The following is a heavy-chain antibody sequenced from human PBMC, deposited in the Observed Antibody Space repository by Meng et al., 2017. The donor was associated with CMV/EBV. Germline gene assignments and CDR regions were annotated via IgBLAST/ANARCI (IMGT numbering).Heavy chain of an antibody. J-gene: IGHJ4*02. V-gene: IGHV1-18*01. CDR2: ISGYNGVT. CDR1: GYTFNTFG. Sequence: HDQLVLSGPEVKKPGASVKVSCKASGYTFNTFGISWVRQAPGQGLEWMGWISGYNGVTNYAPKMQGKVTMATDPSTSTAYLELRSLGSDDTAVDFCARYAAFYYDSTGYHYAYWVQGTLVTVSS. CDR3: ARYAAFYYDSTGYHYAY. D-gene: IGHD3-22*01.